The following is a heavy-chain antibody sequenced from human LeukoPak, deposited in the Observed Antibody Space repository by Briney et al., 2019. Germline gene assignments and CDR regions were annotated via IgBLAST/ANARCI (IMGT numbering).Heavy chain of an antibody. Sequence: GGSLRLSCAASGFTFSSFWMSWVRQAPGKGLEWVANIKQDGSEKYYLDSVKGRFTISRDNAKNSLYLQMKSLRAEDTAVCYCARDGYGSGSYPYWGQGTLVTVSS. V-gene: IGHV3-7*01. J-gene: IGHJ4*02. D-gene: IGHD3-10*01. CDR3: ARDGYGSGSYPY. CDR1: GFTFSSFW. CDR2: IKQDGSEK.